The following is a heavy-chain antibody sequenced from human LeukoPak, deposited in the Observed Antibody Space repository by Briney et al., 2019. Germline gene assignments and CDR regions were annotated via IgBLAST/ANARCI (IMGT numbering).Heavy chain of an antibody. CDR2: IASKTDGGAT. V-gene: IGHV3-15*07. CDR3: TTGIRGD. Sequence: KSGGSLRLSCSASGLTVTNAWMNWVRQAPGEGLDWVGRIASKTDGGATDYAAPVKGRFTISRDDSKNTLNLKMNSLKTEDTAVYYCTTGIRGDWGQGTLVTVSS. D-gene: IGHD3-10*01. J-gene: IGHJ4*02. CDR1: GLTVTNAW.